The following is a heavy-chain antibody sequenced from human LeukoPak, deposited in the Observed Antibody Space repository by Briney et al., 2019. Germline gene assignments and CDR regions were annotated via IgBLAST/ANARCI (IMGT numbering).Heavy chain of an antibody. CDR3: AKASPRYCSSTSCYIFDY. CDR2: ISGSGGST. CDR1: GFTFSSYA. D-gene: IGHD2-2*02. Sequence: GGSLRLSCAASGFTFSSYATSWVRQAPGKGLEWVSAISGSGGSTYYADSVKGRFTISRDNSKNTLYLQMNSLRAEDTAVYYCAKASPRYCSSTSCYIFDYWGQGTLVTVSS. V-gene: IGHV3-23*01. J-gene: IGHJ4*02.